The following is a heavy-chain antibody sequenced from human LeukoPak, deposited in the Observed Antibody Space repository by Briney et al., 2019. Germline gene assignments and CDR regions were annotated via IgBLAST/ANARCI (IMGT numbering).Heavy chain of an antibody. J-gene: IGHJ4*02. CDR2: ISDIGSI. CDR3: AGHHPRNTVDF. D-gene: IGHD2/OR15-2a*01. V-gene: IGHV4-59*08. CDR1: GGSISSYY. Sequence: SETLSLTCTVSGGSISSYYWSWIRQPRGKGLEWIAYISDIGSINYNPSLKSRVTISPDTSKNQFSLKLSSVTAADTAVYYCAGHHPRNTVDFWGQGTLVTVSS.